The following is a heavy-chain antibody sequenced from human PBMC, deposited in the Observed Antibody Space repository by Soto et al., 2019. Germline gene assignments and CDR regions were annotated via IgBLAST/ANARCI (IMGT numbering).Heavy chain of an antibody. D-gene: IGHD1-1*01. CDR1: GDSVSTNSAA. V-gene: IGHV6-1*01. Sequence: KQSQTLSLTCAISGDSVSTNSAAWNWIRQSPSRGLEWLGRTYYRSKWYNDYAVSVKSRITINPDTSKNQFSLQLNSVTPEDTAVYYCARTRRHLDSYYFDYWGQGTLVTVSS. CDR2: TYYRSKWYN. CDR3: ARTRRHLDSYYFDY. J-gene: IGHJ4*02.